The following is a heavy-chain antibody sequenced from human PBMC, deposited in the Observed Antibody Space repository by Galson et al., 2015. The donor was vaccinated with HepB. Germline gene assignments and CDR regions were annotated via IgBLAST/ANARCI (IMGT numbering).Heavy chain of an antibody. CDR3: ARDRVAAYYDHPGSDAFDI. CDR1: GFTFSSYS. J-gene: IGHJ3*02. D-gene: IGHD3-22*01. V-gene: IGHV3-21*01. CDR2: ISSSSSYI. Sequence: SLRLSCAASGFTFSSYSMNWVRQAPGKGLEWVSSISSSSSYIYYADSVKGRFTIPRDNAKNSLYLQMNSLRAEDTAVYYCARDRVAAYYDHPGSDAFDIWGQGTMVTVSS.